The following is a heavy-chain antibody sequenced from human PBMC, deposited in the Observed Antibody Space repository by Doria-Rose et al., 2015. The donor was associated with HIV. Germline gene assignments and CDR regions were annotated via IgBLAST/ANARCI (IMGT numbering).Heavy chain of an antibody. V-gene: IGHV2-26*01. CDR2: IFSDDET. Sequence: QITLKESGPVLVKPTETLTLTCTVSGVSLSSPGMGVSWIRQPPVKALEWLANIFSDDETSYKTSLKSRLTISRGTSKSQVVLTMTDMDPVDTATYYCARIKSSRWYHKYYFDFWGQGTLVIVSA. CDR3: ARIKSSRWYHKYYFDF. D-gene: IGHD6-13*01. J-gene: IGHJ4*02. CDR1: GVSLSSPGMG.